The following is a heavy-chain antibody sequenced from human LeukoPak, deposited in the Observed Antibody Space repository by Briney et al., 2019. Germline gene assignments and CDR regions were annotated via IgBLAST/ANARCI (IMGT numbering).Heavy chain of an antibody. Sequence: ASVKVSCKASGYTFTGYYMHWVRRAPGQGLEWMGWINPNSGGTNYAQKFQGRVTMTRDTSISTAYMELSRLRSDDTAVYYCARVQYDYVWGSYRYLFDYWGQGTLVTVSS. J-gene: IGHJ4*02. CDR3: ARVQYDYVWGSYRYLFDY. CDR1: GYTFTGYY. V-gene: IGHV1-2*02. D-gene: IGHD3-16*02. CDR2: INPNSGGT.